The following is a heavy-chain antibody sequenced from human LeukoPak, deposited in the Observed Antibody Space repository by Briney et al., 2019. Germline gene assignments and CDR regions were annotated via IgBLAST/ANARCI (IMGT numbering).Heavy chain of an antibody. V-gene: IGHV3-23*01. CDR2: ISSGGNT. CDR1: GFTFRTYA. CDR3: TKDRRQWVVPYFDS. D-gene: IGHD6-19*01. J-gene: IGHJ4*02. Sequence: GGSLRLSCAASGFTFRTYAMSWARHTPGKGLEWVSGISSGGNTQYTDSVKGRFTVSRDNSKNTLHLQMDSLRAEDTAIYYCTKDRRQWVVPYFDSWGQGTVVTVSS.